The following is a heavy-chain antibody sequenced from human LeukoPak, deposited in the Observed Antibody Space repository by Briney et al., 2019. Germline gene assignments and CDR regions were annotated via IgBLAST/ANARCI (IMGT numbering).Heavy chain of an antibody. CDR3: ARPYGAAGLD. J-gene: IGHJ4*02. CDR2: IYYSGST. D-gene: IGHD4-17*01. CDR1: GGSISSSSYY. Sequence: PSETLSLTCTVSGGSISSSSYYWGWIRQPPGKGLEWIGSIYYSGSTYCNPSLKSRVTISVDTSKNQFSLKLSSVTAADTAVYYCARPYGAAGLDWGQGTLVTVSS. V-gene: IGHV4-39*01.